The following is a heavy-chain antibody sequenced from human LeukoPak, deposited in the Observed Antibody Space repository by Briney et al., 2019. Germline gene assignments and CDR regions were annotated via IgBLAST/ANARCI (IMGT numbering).Heavy chain of an antibody. CDR2: IRADGITT. D-gene: IGHD3-10*01. J-gene: IGHJ4*02. Sequence: GGSLRLSCEASGFTFSSYWMYWVRQAPGKGLVWVSHIRADGITTNYADSVKGRFTISRDNAKNTLYLQMNSLRAEDTAVYYCAGSYYADYATTYSLDYWGQGSLVTVSP. CDR1: GFTFSSYW. V-gene: IGHV3-74*01. CDR3: AGSYYADYATTYSLDY.